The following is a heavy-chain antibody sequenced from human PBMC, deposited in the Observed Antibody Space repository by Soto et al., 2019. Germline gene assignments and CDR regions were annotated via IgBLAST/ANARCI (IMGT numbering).Heavy chain of an antibody. Sequence: QVTLKESGPVLVKPTETLMLTCTVSGFSLSNARVGVSWIRQPPGKALEWLAHIFSNDDTSYNTSLKSRLTISKDTSNSQVVLTMTNMDPVDTATYYCARRTTYDYVGGSYRTDAFDIWGQGTMVTVSS. CDR2: IFSNDDT. J-gene: IGHJ3*02. D-gene: IGHD3-16*02. CDR3: ARRTTYDYVGGSYRTDAFDI. CDR1: GFSLSNARVG. V-gene: IGHV2-26*01.